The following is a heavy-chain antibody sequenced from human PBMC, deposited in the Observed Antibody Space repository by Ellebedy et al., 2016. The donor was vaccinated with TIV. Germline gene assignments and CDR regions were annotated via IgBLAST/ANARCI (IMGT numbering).Heavy chain of an antibody. CDR2: VYHTGAT. J-gene: IGHJ1*01. V-gene: IGHV4-59*01. Sequence: MPSETLSLTCTVSGVSISTYYGSWIRQPPGKGLEWIGYVYHTGATNYNPSLQSRVTMSVDTSKNQFSLNLTSVTAADTAVYFCASGGVSSKDLNHWGQGTLVTVSS. CDR1: GVSISTYY. CDR3: ASGGVSSKDLNH. D-gene: IGHD6-6*01.